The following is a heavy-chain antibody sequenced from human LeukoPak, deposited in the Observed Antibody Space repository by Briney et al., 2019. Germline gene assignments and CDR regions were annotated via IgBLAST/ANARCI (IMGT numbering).Heavy chain of an antibody. J-gene: IGHJ6*03. D-gene: IGHD5-24*01. Sequence: PSETLSLTCTVSGYSISSGYYWGWIRQPPGKGLEWIGSIYHSGSTYYNPSLKSRVTISVDTSKNQFSLKLSSVTAADTAVYYCARMAPYYYYYYVDVWGKGTTVTVSS. CDR2: IYHSGST. CDR1: GYSISSGYY. CDR3: ARMAPYYYYYYVDV. V-gene: IGHV4-38-2*02.